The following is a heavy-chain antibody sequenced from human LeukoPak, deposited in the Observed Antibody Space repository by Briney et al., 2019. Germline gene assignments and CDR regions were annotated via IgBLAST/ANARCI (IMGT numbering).Heavy chain of an antibody. D-gene: IGHD3-3*01. Sequence: GGSLRLSCAASGFTFSSYAMSWVRQAPGKGLEWVSPISGSGGSTYYADSVNGRFTISRDNSKNTLYLQMNSLRAEDTAVYYCARGVLRFLEWLDYYYYMDVWGKGTTVTVSS. CDR2: ISGSGGST. CDR1: GFTFSSYA. V-gene: IGHV3-23*01. CDR3: ARGVLRFLEWLDYYYYMDV. J-gene: IGHJ6*03.